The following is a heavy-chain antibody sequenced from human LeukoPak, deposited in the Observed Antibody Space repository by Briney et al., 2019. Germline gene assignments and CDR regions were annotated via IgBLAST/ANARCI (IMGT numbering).Heavy chain of an antibody. D-gene: IGHD6-19*01. CDR3: AKEAAVAGTGYYYYYMDV. Sequence: GGSLRLSCAASGFTFSNYMMTWVRQAPGKGLQWVSTVSGTTLSTYYADSVKGRFTISRDNSKNTLYLQMNSLRAEDTAVYYCAKEAAVAGTGYYYYYMDVWGKGTTVTVSS. CDR2: VSGTTLST. V-gene: IGHV3-23*01. J-gene: IGHJ6*03. CDR1: GFTFSNYM.